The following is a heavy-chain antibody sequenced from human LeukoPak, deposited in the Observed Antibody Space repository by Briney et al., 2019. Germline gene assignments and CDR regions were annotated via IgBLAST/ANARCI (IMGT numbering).Heavy chain of an antibody. V-gene: IGHV1-3*01. J-gene: IGHJ5*02. CDR2: INAGNGNT. CDR3: AREGYGDYAPGYNWFDP. CDR1: GYTFTSYA. Sequence: ASVKVSCKASGYTFTSYAMHWVRQAPGQRLEWMGWINAGNGNTKYSQKFQGRVTITWDTSASTAYMELSSLRSEDTAVYYCAREGYGDYAPGYNWFDPWGQGTLVTVSS. D-gene: IGHD4-17*01.